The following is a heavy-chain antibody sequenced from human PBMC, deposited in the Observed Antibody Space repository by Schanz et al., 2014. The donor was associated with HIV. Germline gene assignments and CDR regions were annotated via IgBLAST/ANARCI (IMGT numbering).Heavy chain of an antibody. D-gene: IGHD5-12*01. CDR1: GITFSDYY. CDR2: ISSSGNTI. J-gene: IGHJ4*02. Sequence: VQLVESGGGLVQPGGSLRLSCAASGITFSDYYMSWIRQAPGKGLEWVAYISSSGNTINYADSVKGRFTISRDNAKNSLYLQRNSLRAEDTALYYCAKDIAGYNRYYFDYWGQGTLVTVSS. CDR3: AKDIAGYNRYYFDY. V-gene: IGHV3-11*01.